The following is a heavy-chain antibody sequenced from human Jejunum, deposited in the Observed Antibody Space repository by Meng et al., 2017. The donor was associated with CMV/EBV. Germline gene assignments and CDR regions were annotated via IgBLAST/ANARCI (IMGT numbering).Heavy chain of an antibody. CDR1: GFTFSDYY. D-gene: IGHD4-11*01. CDR3: ARIATVTTRQCLDY. J-gene: IGHJ4*02. Sequence: VVAGGALVKPGGSLRLSCAASGFTFSDYYVTWIRQAPGKGLEWISYISSTGSITNYADTVMGRFTISRDNAKNSLYLDMNSLRVEDTAVYYCARIATVTTRQCLDYWGQGTLVTVSS. CDR2: ISSTGSIT. V-gene: IGHV3-11*06.